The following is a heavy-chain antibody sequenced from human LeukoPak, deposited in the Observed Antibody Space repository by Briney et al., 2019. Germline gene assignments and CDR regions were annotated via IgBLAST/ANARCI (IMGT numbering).Heavy chain of an antibody. CDR1: GYTFIHYW. V-gene: IGHV5-51*01. CDR3: ARPGYSSPLDY. J-gene: IGHJ4*02. D-gene: IGHD6-13*01. CDR2: IYPGDSDT. Sequence: GESLRISCKTSGYTFIHYWISWVRQVPGKGLEWMGIIYPGDSDTRYSPSFQGQVTISADKSISTAYLQWSSLKASDTAMYYCARPGYSSPLDYWGQGTLVTVSS.